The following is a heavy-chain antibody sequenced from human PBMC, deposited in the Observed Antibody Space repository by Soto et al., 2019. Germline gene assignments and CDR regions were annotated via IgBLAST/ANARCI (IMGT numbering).Heavy chain of an antibody. CDR1: GYGFTTYG. Sequence: QIHLVQSGAEVKKPGASVKVSCKGSGYGFTTYGITWVRQAPGQGLEWMAWISAHNGNTNYAQTLQGRVTVTRDTSTITAYMELRSLRSDDTAVYYCARGRYGDYWGQGALVTVSS. D-gene: IGHD1-1*01. V-gene: IGHV1-18*01. J-gene: IGHJ4*02. CDR3: ARGRYGDY. CDR2: ISAHNGNT.